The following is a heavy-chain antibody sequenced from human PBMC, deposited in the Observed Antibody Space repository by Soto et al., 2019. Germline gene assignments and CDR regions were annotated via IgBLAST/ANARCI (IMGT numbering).Heavy chain of an antibody. CDR1: GYRFSSSW. J-gene: IGHJ5*02. CDR2: VYPSDSDV. V-gene: IGHV5-51*01. D-gene: IGHD5-18*01. CDR3: ARQVGAARVTRKGRFDP. Sequence: GESLKISCQGTGYRFSSSWIGWVRQKPGKDLEWLGNVYPSDSDVRYSPAFEGQVTISADNSINTAYLQLLNLKASDTAMYYCARQVGAARVTRKGRFDPWGQGTLGTVSS.